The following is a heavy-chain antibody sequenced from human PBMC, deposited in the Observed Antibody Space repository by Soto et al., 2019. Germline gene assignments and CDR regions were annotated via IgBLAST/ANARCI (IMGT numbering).Heavy chain of an antibody. CDR1: GFTFSSYG. J-gene: IGHJ6*02. V-gene: IGHV3-48*02. D-gene: IGHD1-7*01. CDR3: ARVPTGTTLDYHYSSGIAV. Sequence: PGGSLRLSCAASGFTFSSYGMNWVRQAPGKGLEWVSYISSSSSTIYYADSVKGRFTISRDNAKNSLYLQMNSLRDEDTAVYYCARVPTGTTLDYHYSSGIAVWPQGTPVSVS. CDR2: ISSSSSTI.